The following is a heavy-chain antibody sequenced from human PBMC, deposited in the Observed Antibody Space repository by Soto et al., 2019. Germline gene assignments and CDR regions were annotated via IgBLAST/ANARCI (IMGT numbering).Heavy chain of an antibody. CDR2: ISYDGSNK. J-gene: IGHJ4*02. V-gene: IGHV3-30*03. Sequence: QVQLVESGGGVVQPGRSLRLSCAASGFTFSNYGMHWVRQAPGKGLEWVALISYDGSNKYCADSVKGRFTISRDNSKNTLSLQMNSLRAEDTAVYYCAIDLLSMVRGVIKEIDYWGQGTLVTVSS. CDR3: AIDLLSMVRGVIKEIDY. D-gene: IGHD3-10*01. CDR1: GFTFSNYG.